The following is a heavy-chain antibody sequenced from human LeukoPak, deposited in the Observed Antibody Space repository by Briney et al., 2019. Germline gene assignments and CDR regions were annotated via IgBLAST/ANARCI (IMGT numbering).Heavy chain of an antibody. CDR2: ISYDGSNK. V-gene: IGHV3-30*04. CDR3: ARDGSGWPYYYYYMDV. CDR1: GFTFSSYS. Sequence: GGSLRLSCAPSGFTFSSYSMHWVRQAPGKGLEWVAVISYDGSNKYYADSVKGRFTISRDNSKNTLYLQMCSLRAEDTAVYYCARDGSGWPYYYYYMDVWGKGTTVTVSS. D-gene: IGHD6-19*01. J-gene: IGHJ6*03.